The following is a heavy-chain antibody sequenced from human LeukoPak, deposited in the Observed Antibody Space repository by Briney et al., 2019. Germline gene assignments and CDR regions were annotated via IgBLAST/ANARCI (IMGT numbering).Heavy chain of an antibody. J-gene: IGHJ4*02. CDR1: GFTFSSYS. Sequence: GGSLRLSCAASGFTFSSYSMNWVRQAPGKGLEWVSYISSSSSTIYYADSVKGRFTISRDNAKNSLYLQMNSLRAEDTAVYYCARGPSGYHNTGGQGTLVAVSS. CDR3: ARGPSGYHNT. D-gene: IGHD5-12*01. V-gene: IGHV3-48*01. CDR2: ISSSSSTI.